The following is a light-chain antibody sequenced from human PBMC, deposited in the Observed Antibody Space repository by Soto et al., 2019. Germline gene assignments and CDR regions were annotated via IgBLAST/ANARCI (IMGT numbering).Light chain of an antibody. CDR3: QQYGTSPLT. J-gene: IGKJ4*02. CDR1: QSVSSSY. V-gene: IGKV3-20*01. CDR2: GAS. Sequence: EIVMTQSPAIMSVSPGERDTLSCRASQSVSSSYLAWYQQKPGQAPRLLIYGASSRATGIPDRFSGSGSGTDFTLTISRLEPEDFAVYYCQQYGTSPLTFGGGTKVDIK.